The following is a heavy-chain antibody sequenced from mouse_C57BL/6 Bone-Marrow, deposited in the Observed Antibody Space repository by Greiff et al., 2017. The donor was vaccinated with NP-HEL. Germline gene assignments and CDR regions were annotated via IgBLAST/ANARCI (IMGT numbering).Heavy chain of an antibody. V-gene: IGHV5-17*01. CDR3: ARSYRGLYYYAMDY. Sequence: EVQVVESGGGLVKPGGSLKLSCAASGFTFSDYGMHWVRQAPEKGLEWVAYISSGSSTIYYADTVKGRFTISRDNAKNTLFLQMTSLRSEDTAMYYCARSYRGLYYYAMDYWGQGTSVTVSA. CDR1: GFTFSDYG. CDR2: ISSGSSTI. J-gene: IGHJ4*01. D-gene: IGHD2-12*01.